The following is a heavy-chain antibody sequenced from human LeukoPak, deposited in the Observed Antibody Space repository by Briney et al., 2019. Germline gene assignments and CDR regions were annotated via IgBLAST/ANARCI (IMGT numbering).Heavy chain of an antibody. D-gene: IGHD3-3*01. Sequence: SVKVSCKASGGAFSSYAISWVRQAPGQGLEWMGGIIPIFGTANYAQKFQGRVTITADESTSTAYMELSSLRSEDTAVYYCATATIFGVVAYFDYWGQGTLVTVSS. V-gene: IGHV1-69*01. J-gene: IGHJ4*02. CDR2: IIPIFGTA. CDR1: GGAFSSYA. CDR3: ATATIFGVVAYFDY.